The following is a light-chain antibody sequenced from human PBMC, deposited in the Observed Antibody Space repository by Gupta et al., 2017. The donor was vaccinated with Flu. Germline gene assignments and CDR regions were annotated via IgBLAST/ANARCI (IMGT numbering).Light chain of an antibody. J-gene: IGLJ1*01. CDR2: EVS. CDR1: SIDVGVYNY. V-gene: IGLV2-14*01. Sequence: QPSLTQPASVSVSPGRSITISCTGTSIDVGVYNYVPWYQQHPGKAPKVMIYEVSNRPSGVSNRFSGSKSGNTASLTISGLQAEDEADYYCSSYTSGSSGVFGTGTKVTVL. CDR3: SSYTSGSSGV.